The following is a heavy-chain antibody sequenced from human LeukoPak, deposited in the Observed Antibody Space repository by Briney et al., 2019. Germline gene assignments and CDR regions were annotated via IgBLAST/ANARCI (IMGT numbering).Heavy chain of an antibody. CDR1: GGTFSSYA. D-gene: IGHD6-19*01. Sequence: SVKVSCKASGGTFSSYAISWVRQAPGQGLEWMGRIIPIFGTANYAQKFQGRVTITTDESTSTAYMELSSLRSEDTAVYYCASAAVAGTEYFDYWGQGTLVTVSS. CDR2: IIPIFGTA. J-gene: IGHJ4*02. V-gene: IGHV1-69*05. CDR3: ASAAVAGTEYFDY.